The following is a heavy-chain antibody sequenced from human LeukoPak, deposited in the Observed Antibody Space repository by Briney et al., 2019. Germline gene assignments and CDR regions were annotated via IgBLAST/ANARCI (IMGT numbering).Heavy chain of an antibody. V-gene: IGHV4-59*01. Sequence: SETLSLTCTVSGGSISSYYWSWLRQPPGKGLEWIGYIYYSGSTNYNPSLTSRVTISVDTSKNQFSLKLSSVTAADTAVYYCAVRSIYGGFDYWGQGTLVTVSS. J-gene: IGHJ4*02. CDR1: GGSISSYY. D-gene: IGHD4-23*01. CDR2: IYYSGST. CDR3: AVRSIYGGFDY.